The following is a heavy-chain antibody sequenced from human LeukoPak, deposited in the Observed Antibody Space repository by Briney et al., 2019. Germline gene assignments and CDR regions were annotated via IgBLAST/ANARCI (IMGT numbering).Heavy chain of an antibody. CDR3: AREVAVTPIADL. CDR2: IYYSGRT. D-gene: IGHD4-17*01. Sequence: SETLSLTCTVSGGSVSSGSYYWSWIRQPPGKGLEWIGYIYYSGRTNYNPSLKGRVTISIDTSKNQVSLKLTSVTAADTAVYYCAREVAVTPIADLWGQGTLVTVSS. J-gene: IGHJ5*02. V-gene: IGHV4-61*01. CDR1: GGSVSSGSYY.